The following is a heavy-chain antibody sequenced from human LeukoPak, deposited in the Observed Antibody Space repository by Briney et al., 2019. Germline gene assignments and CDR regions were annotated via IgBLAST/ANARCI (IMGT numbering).Heavy chain of an antibody. V-gene: IGHV1-69*06. CDR1: GYTFTGYY. J-gene: IGHJ4*02. CDR3: ARDPIAGYSSSWYGDDY. Sequence: ASVKVSCKASGYTFTGYYMHWVRQAPGQGLEWMGGIIPIFGTANYAQKFQGRVTITADKSTSTAYMELSSLRSEDTAVYYCARDPIAGYSSSWYGDDYWGQGTLVTVSS. D-gene: IGHD6-13*01. CDR2: IIPIFGTA.